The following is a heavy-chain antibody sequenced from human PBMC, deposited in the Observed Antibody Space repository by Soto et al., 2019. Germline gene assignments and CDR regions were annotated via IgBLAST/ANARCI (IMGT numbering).Heavy chain of an antibody. CDR3: ARRWGRTFGY. Sequence: PSETLSLTCTVSGGSISSYYWSWIRQPPGKGLEWIGYIYYSGSTNYNPSLKSRATISEDTPKNHFSLKRSSVTAADTAVYYCARRWGRTFGYWGRGTLVTVS. J-gene: IGHJ4*02. CDR2: IYYSGST. V-gene: IGHV4-59*08. D-gene: IGHD7-27*01. CDR1: GGSISSYY.